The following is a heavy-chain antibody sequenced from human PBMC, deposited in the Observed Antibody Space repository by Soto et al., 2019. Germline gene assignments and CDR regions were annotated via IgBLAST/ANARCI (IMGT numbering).Heavy chain of an antibody. D-gene: IGHD2-2*01. CDR2: IYYSGST. CDR1: GGSISSGDYY. Sequence: PSETLSLTCTVSGGSISSGDYYWSWIRQPPGEGLEWIGYIYYSGSTYYNPSLNSRLTISVDTSKNQFSLKLSSVTAADTAVYYCARDRGGIIVLPAAEDNYYSGMDVWGQGATVTVSS. CDR3: ARDRGGIIVLPAAEDNYYSGMDV. V-gene: IGHV4-30-4*01. J-gene: IGHJ6*02.